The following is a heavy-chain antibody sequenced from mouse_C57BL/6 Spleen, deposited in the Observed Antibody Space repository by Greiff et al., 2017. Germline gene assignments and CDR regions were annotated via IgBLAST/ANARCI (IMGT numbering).Heavy chain of an antibody. J-gene: IGHJ2*01. V-gene: IGHV1-69*01. CDR3: ARGYYYGSSYDYFDY. Sequence: QVQLQQPGAELVMPGASVKLSCKASGYTFTSYWMHWVKQRPGQGLEWIGEIDPSDSYPNYNQKFTGKSTLTVDKSSSTAYMQLSSLTSEDSAVXYGARGYYYGSSYDYFDYWGQGTTLTVSS. D-gene: IGHD1-1*01. CDR2: IDPSDSYP. CDR1: GYTFTSYW.